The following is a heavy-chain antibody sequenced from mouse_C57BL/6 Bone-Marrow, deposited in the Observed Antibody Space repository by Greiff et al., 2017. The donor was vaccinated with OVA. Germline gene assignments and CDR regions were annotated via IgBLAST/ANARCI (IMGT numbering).Heavy chain of an antibody. Sequence: DVKLVESGGGLVKPGGSLKLSCAASGFTFSSYTMSWVRQTPEKRLEWVATISGGGGNTYYPDSVKGRFTISRDNAKNTLYLQMSSLRSEDTALYYCARDYYGSRSPSYYAMDYWGQGTSVTVSS. CDR2: ISGGGGNT. CDR1: GFTFSSYT. J-gene: IGHJ4*01. V-gene: IGHV5-9*01. D-gene: IGHD1-1*01. CDR3: ARDYYGSRSPSYYAMDY.